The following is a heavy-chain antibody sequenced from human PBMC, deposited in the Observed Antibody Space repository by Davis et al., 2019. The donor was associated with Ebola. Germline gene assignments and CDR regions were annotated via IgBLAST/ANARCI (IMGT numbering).Heavy chain of an antibody. V-gene: IGHV3-21*01. D-gene: IGHD3-3*01. CDR2: ISNSGGST. CDR3: ARDPIRTYYDFWSGSSDYYYGMDV. Sequence: GESLKISCTASGFTFSSYAMNWVRQAPGKGLEWVSGISNSGGSTYYADSVKGRFTISRDNAKNSLYLQMNSLRAEDTAVYYCARDPIRTYYDFWSGSSDYYYGMDVWGQGTTVTVSS. J-gene: IGHJ6*02. CDR1: GFTFSSYA.